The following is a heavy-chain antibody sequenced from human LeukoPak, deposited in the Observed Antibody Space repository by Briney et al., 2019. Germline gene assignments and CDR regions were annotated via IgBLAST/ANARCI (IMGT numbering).Heavy chain of an antibody. V-gene: IGHV3-7*03. Sequence: GGSLRLSCAASGFTFSSYWMSWVRQAPGKGLEWVANIKQDGSEKYYVDSVKGRFTISRDNSKNTLYLQMNSLRAEDTAVYYCAKARGYYFMNAFDIWGQGTMVTVSS. CDR2: IKQDGSEK. J-gene: IGHJ3*02. CDR1: GFTFSSYW. CDR3: AKARGYYFMNAFDI. D-gene: IGHD3-22*01.